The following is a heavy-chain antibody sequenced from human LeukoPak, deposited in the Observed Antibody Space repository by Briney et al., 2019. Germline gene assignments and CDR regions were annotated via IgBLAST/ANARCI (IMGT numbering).Heavy chain of an antibody. V-gene: IGHV1-18*01. CDR2: ISAYNGNT. CDR3: ARVLLSSYYYYMDV. D-gene: IGHD3-10*01. J-gene: IGHJ6*03. CDR1: GYTFTSYG. Sequence: ASVKVSCNASGYTFTSYGISWVRQAPGQGLEWMGWISAYNGNTNYAQKLQGRVTMTTDTSTSTAYMELRSLRSDDTAVYYCARVLLSSYYYYMDVWGKGTTVTISS.